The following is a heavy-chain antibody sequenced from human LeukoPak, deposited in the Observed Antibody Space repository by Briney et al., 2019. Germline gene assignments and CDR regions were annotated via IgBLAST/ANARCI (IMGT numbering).Heavy chain of an antibody. J-gene: IGHJ4*02. D-gene: IGHD1-26*01. V-gene: IGHV4-39*07. CDR1: GGSISSSSYY. CDR2: IYYSGST. CDR3: AREGKRSGSYADY. Sequence: SETLSLTCTVSGGSISSSSYYWGWIRQPPGKGLEWIGSIYYSGSTYYNPSLKSRVTISVDTSKNQFSLKLSSVTAADTAVYYCAREGKRSGSYADYWGQGTLVTVSS.